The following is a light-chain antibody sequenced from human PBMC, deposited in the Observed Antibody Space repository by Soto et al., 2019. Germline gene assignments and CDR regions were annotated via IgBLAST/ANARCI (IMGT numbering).Light chain of an antibody. CDR1: SSDIGAYDF. CDR2: EVN. CDR3: SSYTNSSTYV. Sequence: QSVLTRPPTASGTPGQSLIVSCTGTSSDIGAYDFVSWYQQHPGKVPKLLIYEVNKRPSGVPDRFSGSKSGNTASLTVSALQAEDEADYFCSSYTNSSTYVFGTGTKVTVL. J-gene: IGLJ1*01. V-gene: IGLV2-8*01.